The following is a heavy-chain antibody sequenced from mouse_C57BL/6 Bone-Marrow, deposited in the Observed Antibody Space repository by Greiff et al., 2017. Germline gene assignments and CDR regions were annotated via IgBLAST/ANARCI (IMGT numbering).Heavy chain of an antibody. D-gene: IGHD2-3*01. CDR3: ARGYSWFAY. Sequence: VQLQQSGAELARPGASVKLSCKASGYTFTSYGISWVKQRPGQGLEWIGEIYPRSGNTYYNEKFKGKATLTADKSSSTAYMELRSLTSEDSAVYFCARGYSWFAYWGQGTLVTVSA. CDR1: GYTFTSYG. J-gene: IGHJ3*01. V-gene: IGHV1-81*01. CDR2: IYPRSGNT.